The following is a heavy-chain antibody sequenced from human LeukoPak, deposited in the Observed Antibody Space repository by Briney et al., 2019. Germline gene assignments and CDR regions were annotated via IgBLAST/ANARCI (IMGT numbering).Heavy chain of an antibody. CDR2: IIPILGIA. CDR1: GGTFSSYT. D-gene: IGHD3-22*01. J-gene: IGHJ4*02. CDR3: ATDSYYDSSGYYYYYFDY. V-gene: IGHV1-69*04. Sequence: SVKVSCKASGGTFSSYTISWVRQAPGQGLEWMARIIPILGIANYAQKFQGRVTITADKSTSTAYMELSSLRSEDTAVYYCATDSYYDSSGYYYYYFDYWGQATLVTVCS.